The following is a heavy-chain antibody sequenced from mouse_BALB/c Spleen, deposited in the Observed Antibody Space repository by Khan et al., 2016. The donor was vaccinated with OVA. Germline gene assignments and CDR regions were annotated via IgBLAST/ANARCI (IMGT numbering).Heavy chain of an antibody. CDR3: ASHLTGSFAY. J-gene: IGHJ3*01. CDR1: GFSFSSYS. V-gene: IGHV5-6*01. Sequence: EVQVVESGGDLVRPGGSLKLSCAASGFSFSSYSMSWVRQTPDKRLEWVATISSGGDYTYYPDSVKGRFTISRDNAKNTLYLHMSSLKSESTAIYYCASHLTGSFAYWGQGTLVTGSA. D-gene: IGHD4-1*01. CDR2: ISSGGDYT.